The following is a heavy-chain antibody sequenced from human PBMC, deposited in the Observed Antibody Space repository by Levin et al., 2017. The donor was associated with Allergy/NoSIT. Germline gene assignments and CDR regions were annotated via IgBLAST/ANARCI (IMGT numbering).Heavy chain of an antibody. CDR3: ARDSGFSSSDAFDI. V-gene: IGHV3-33*01. Sequence: GGSLRLSCAASGFTFSSYGMHWVRQAPGKGLEWVAVIWYDGSNKYYADSVKGRFTISRDNSKNTLYLQMNSLRAEDTAVYYCARDSGFSSSDAFDIWGQGTMVTVSS. D-gene: IGHD6-13*01. CDR1: GFTFSSYG. CDR2: IWYDGSNK. J-gene: IGHJ3*02.